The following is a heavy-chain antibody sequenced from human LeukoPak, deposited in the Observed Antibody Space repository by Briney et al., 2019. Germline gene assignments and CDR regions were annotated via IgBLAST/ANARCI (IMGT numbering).Heavy chain of an antibody. CDR1: GGSISSGGYS. J-gene: IGHJ3*02. CDR3: ASSCGGDCYSEVTNAFDI. D-gene: IGHD2-21*02. Sequence: SETLSLTCAVSGGSISSGGYSWSWIRQPPGKGLEWIGYIYHSGSTYYNPSLKSRVTISVDRSKNQFSLKLSSVTAADTAVYYCASSCGGDCYSEVTNAFDIWGQGTMVTVSS. CDR2: IYHSGST. V-gene: IGHV4-30-2*01.